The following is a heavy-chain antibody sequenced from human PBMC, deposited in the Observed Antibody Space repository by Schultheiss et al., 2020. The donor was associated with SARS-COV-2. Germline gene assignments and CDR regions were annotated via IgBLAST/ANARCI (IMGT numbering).Heavy chain of an antibody. Sequence: GGSLRLSCAASGFSFSSHAMSWVRQAPGKGLEWVSSISGSGSSTYYADSVKGRFTISRDNSKNTLYLQMNSLRAEDTAVYYCAKRHDSSSWYSTSAFDIWGQGTMVTVSS. V-gene: IGHV3-23*01. J-gene: IGHJ3*02. CDR3: AKRHDSSSWYSTSAFDI. CDR1: GFSFSSHA. CDR2: ISGSGSST. D-gene: IGHD6-13*01.